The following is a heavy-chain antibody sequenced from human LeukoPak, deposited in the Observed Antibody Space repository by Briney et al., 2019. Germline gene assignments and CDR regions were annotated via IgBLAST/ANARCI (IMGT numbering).Heavy chain of an antibody. D-gene: IGHD6-13*01. CDR2: IIPIFGTA. CDR3: AKDLSKQHLVGRGGGGYYYYMDV. V-gene: IGHV1-69*06. J-gene: IGHJ6*03. Sequence: ASVKVSCKASGGTFTSYAISWVRQAPGQGLEWMGVIIPIFGTANYAQKFQGRVTITADKSTSTAYMELSSLRAEDTAVYYCAKDLSKQHLVGRGGGGYYYYMDVWGKGTTVTISS. CDR1: GGTFTSYA.